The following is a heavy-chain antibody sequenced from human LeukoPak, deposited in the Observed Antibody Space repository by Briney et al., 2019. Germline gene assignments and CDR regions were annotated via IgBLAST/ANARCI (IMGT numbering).Heavy chain of an antibody. Sequence: GGSLRLSGSASGFVFSTYATHWVRQAPGKGLEYVSAISSDGGSTYYTDSVKGRFTISRDNSKNTLYLKMSSLRAEDTAVYYCGKDLGGSWSNRSTPWGQGTLVTVSS. CDR2: ISSDGGST. J-gene: IGHJ5*02. CDR1: GFVFSTYA. D-gene: IGHD6-13*01. CDR3: GKDLGGSWSNRSTP. V-gene: IGHV3-64D*09.